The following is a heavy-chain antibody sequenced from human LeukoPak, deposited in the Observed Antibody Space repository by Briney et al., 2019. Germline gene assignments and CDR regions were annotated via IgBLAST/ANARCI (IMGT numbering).Heavy chain of an antibody. D-gene: IGHD3-10*01. CDR3: AKDRGSGVIYY. V-gene: IGHV3-30*18. CDR1: GFTFSSYG. Sequence: GGSLRLSCAASGFTFSSYGMHWVRQAPGKGLEWVAVISYDGSNKYYADSVKGRFTISRDNSKNTLYLQMNSLRAEDTAVYYCAKDRGSGVIYYWGQETLVTVSS. J-gene: IGHJ4*02. CDR2: ISYDGSNK.